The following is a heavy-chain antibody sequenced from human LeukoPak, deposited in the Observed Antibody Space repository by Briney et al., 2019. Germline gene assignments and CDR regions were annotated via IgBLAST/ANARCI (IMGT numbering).Heavy chain of an antibody. CDR1: GGSISSGGYY. Sequence: SETLSLTCTVSGGSISSGGYYWSWIRQHPGKGLEWIGYIYYSGSTYYNPSLKSRVTISVDTSKNQFSLKLSSVTAADTAVYYCARGGLIEMATITTYYFDYWGQGTLVTVSS. J-gene: IGHJ4*02. CDR2: IYYSGST. D-gene: IGHD5-24*01. CDR3: ARGGLIEMATITTYYFDY. V-gene: IGHV4-31*03.